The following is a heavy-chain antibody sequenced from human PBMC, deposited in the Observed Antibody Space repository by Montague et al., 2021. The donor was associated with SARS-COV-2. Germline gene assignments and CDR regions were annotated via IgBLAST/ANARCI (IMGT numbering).Heavy chain of an antibody. CDR2: INHSGST. CDR1: GGSFSGYY. J-gene: IGHJ6*02. V-gene: IGHV4-34*01. CDR3: ARGMRRPYYYYGMDV. Sequence: SETLSLTCAVYGGSFSGYYWSWICQPPGKGLEWIGEINHSGSTNYNPSLKSRVTISVDTSKNQFSLKLSSVTAADTAVYYCARGMRRPYYYYGMDVWGQGTTVTVSS.